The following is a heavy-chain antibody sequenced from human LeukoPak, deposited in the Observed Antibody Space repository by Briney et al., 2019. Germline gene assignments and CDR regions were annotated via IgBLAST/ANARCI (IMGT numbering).Heavy chain of an antibody. CDR1: GYTFTNYA. J-gene: IGHJ4*02. Sequence: ASVKVSCKASGYTFTNYAIHWVRQAPGQRLEWMGWINAGYGNTKYSQKFQGRVTLTSDTSANTAYMDLSSLKSEDTAVYYCARDRGDGYNYEGLDFWGQGTLVTVSS. CDR3: ARDRGDGYNYEGLDF. CDR2: INAGYGNT. V-gene: IGHV1-3*01. D-gene: IGHD5-24*01.